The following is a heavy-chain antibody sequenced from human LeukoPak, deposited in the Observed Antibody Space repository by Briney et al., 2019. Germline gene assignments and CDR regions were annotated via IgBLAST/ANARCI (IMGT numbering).Heavy chain of an antibody. V-gene: IGHV3-64*01. CDR3: ARGCSSTTCHLGDY. D-gene: IGHD2-2*01. Sequence: PGGSLRLSCAASGFTFSGYAMHWVRQAPGKGLEYVSGISSNGGSTDYANSVKGRFIISRDNSKNTLYLQVGSLRAEDMAVYYCARGCSSTTCHLGDYWGQGTLVTVSS. CDR1: GFTFSGYA. J-gene: IGHJ4*02. CDR2: ISSNGGST.